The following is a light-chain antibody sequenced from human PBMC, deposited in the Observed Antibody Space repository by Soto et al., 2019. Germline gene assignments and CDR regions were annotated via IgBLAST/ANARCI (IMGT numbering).Light chain of an antibody. CDR3: SSYPFRSPLVV. CDR2: EVN. Sequence: QSALTQPASVSGSPGQSITISCTGTSSDVGGYNFVSWYQQHPGKAPRLMIFEVNNRPSGVSDRFSGSKSGNTASLTISGLQAEDEDDYYCSSYPFRSPLVVFGGGTKLTVL. V-gene: IGLV2-14*01. CDR1: SSDVGGYNF. J-gene: IGLJ3*02.